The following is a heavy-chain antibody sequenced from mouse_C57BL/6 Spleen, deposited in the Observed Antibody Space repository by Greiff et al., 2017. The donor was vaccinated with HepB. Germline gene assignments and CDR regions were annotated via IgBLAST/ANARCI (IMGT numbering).Heavy chain of an antibody. CDR3: ARSNDGAMDY. J-gene: IGHJ4*01. CDR2: IYPGSGNT. Sequence: QVQLQQSGAELVRPGASVKLSCKASGYTFTDYYINWVKQRTGQGLEWIARIYPGSGNTYYNEKFKGKATLTAEKSSSTAYMQLSSLTSEDSAVYFCARSNDGAMDYWGQGTSVTVSS. CDR1: GYTFTDYY. V-gene: IGHV1-76*01.